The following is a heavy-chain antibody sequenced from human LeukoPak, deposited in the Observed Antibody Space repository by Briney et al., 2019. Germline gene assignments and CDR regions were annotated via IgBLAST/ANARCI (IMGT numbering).Heavy chain of an antibody. CDR2: INHSGTT. Sequence: PSETLSLTCVVFGGSLSGYNRSWIRQSPGKGLQWIGEINHSGTTNYSPSLKSRVTMSIDTSKNQFSLRLSSVTAADTAVYYCARGGSFLPNWFDPWGQGTLVTVSS. CDR1: GGSLSGYN. V-gene: IGHV4-34*01. CDR3: ARGGSFLPNWFDP. J-gene: IGHJ5*02.